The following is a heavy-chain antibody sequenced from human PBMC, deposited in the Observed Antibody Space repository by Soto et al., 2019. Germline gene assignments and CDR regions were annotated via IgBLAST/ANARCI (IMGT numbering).Heavy chain of an antibody. CDR2: IYYSGRT. CDR3: ARGYCSSTSCYIWDNWFDP. Sequence: SVTLSLTCTVSGGSISSYYWSWIRQPPGKGLEWIGYIYYSGRTNYNPSLKSRVTISVDTSKNQFSLKLSSVTAADTAVYYCARGYCSSTSCYIWDNWFDPWGQGTLVTVSS. D-gene: IGHD2-2*02. J-gene: IGHJ5*02. V-gene: IGHV4-59*01. CDR1: GGSISSYY.